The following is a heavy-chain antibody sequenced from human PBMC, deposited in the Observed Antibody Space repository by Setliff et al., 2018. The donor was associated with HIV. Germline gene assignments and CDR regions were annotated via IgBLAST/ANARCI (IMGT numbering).Heavy chain of an antibody. CDR2: IKDKANGGAI. V-gene: IGHV3-15*01. J-gene: IGHJ6*03. CDR3: ARDRGLRGMLLSSKELGFYCMDV. Sequence: PGGSLRLSCAASGFTFTNAWMSWVRQVPGKGLEWVGRIKDKANGGAIDYAAPLKGRFTISRDNAKNSLYLQMNSLRAEDTAVYYCARDRGLRGMLLSSKELGFYCMDVWGKGTTVTVSS. D-gene: IGHD1-26*01. CDR1: GFTFTNAW.